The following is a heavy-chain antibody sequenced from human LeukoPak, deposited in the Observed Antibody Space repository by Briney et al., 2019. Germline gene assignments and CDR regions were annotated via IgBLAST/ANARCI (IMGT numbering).Heavy chain of an antibody. CDR2: ISSSSSYI. D-gene: IGHD6-19*01. J-gene: IGHJ4*02. CDR3: ARGGYSSGWHLDY. V-gene: IGHV3-21*01. Sequence: GGSLRLSCAASGFTFSSYTMNWVRQAPGKGLEWVSSISSSSSYIYYADSVKGRFTISRDDAKNSLYLQMNSLGAEDTAVYYCARGGYSSGWHLDYWGQGTLVTVSS. CDR1: GFTFSSYT.